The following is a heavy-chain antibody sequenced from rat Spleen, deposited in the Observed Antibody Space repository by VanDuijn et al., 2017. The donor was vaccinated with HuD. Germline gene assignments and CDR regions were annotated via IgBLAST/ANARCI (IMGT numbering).Heavy chain of an antibody. V-gene: IGHV5S23*01. Sequence: EVQLVESGGGLVQPGGSLKLSCAASGFSFSNYDMAWVRQAPTKGLEWVASISTGGGNTYYRDSVKGRFTIYISNAKSTLYLQMDSLRSEDTATNYCARGGWGFAYWGQGTLVTVSS. CDR1: GFSFSNYD. D-gene: IGHD1-12*02. CDR3: ARGGWGFAY. J-gene: IGHJ3*01. CDR2: ISTGGGNT.